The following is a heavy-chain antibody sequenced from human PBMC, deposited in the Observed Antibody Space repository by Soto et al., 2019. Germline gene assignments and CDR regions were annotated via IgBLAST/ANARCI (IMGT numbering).Heavy chain of an antibody. V-gene: IGHV3-11*06. D-gene: IGHD3-22*01. CDR1: GFPFIDYY. Sequence: PGVSLSLSCAASGFPFIDYYMSWIRQAPGKGLEWVSYISSSSSYTNYADSVKGRFTISRDNAKNSLYLQMNSLRAEDTAVYYCARHDAVDYDSSHDYGLDAWCQGITVTVTS. CDR2: ISSSSSYT. CDR3: ARHDAVDYDSSHDYGLDA. J-gene: IGHJ6*02.